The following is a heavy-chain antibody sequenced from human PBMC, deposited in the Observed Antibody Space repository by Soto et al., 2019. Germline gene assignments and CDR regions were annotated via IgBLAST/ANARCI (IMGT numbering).Heavy chain of an antibody. D-gene: IGHD4-4*01. V-gene: IGHV3-23*01. CDR2: ISARGGSL. Sequence: DVQLLESGGGLVQPGGSLRLSCAASGFSFSSYAMVWVRQAPGKGLEWVSVISARGGSLYFEDSVKGRFTISRDNSKNVLSLEMNSLRAEDTAIYFCAKGSIEYSASVDNWGQGTLVLVSS. CDR3: AKGSIEYSASVDN. J-gene: IGHJ4*02. CDR1: GFSFSSYA.